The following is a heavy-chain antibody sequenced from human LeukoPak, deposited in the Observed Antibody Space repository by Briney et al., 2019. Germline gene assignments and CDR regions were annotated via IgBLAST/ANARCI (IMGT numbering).Heavy chain of an antibody. V-gene: IGHV4-59*11. D-gene: IGHD6-13*01. CDR3: ARLWRGSSWYYFDY. CDR2: VSYTWST. Sequence: SETLSLTFNVSGDSMSGHYWGLIRQPPRKGLEYIGYVSYTWSTNSNPSLESRLTISIDTSKIQSSLRLRSVTAADSALYYCARLWRGSSWYYFDYWGQGTLVTVSS. J-gene: IGHJ4*02. CDR1: GDSMSGHY.